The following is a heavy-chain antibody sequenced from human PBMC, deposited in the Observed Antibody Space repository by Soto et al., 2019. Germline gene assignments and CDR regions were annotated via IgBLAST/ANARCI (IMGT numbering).Heavy chain of an antibody. V-gene: IGHV4-38-2*02. J-gene: IGHJ6*02. Sequence: SETLSLTCAVSGYSISSGYYWGWIRQPPGKGLEWIGYIYYSGSTYYNPSLKSRVTISVDTSKNQFSLKLSSVTAADTAVYYCARDRRITIFGVDPYYGMDVWGQGTTVTVSS. D-gene: IGHD3-3*01. CDR3: ARDRRITIFGVDPYYGMDV. CDR2: IYYSGST. CDR1: GYSISSGYY.